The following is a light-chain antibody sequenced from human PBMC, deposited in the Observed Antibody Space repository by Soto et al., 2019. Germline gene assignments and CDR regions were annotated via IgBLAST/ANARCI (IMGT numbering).Light chain of an antibody. Sequence: QSVLPQPASVSGSPGQSITISCTGTTSDVGAYNYVSWYQQHPGKAPQLVIYDVTNRPSGVSNRFSGSKSGNTASLTISGLQAEDEADYYCSSYTSSSTLVFGGGTKLTVL. CDR2: DVT. CDR3: SSYTSSSTLV. J-gene: IGLJ3*02. CDR1: TSDVGAYNY. V-gene: IGLV2-14*03.